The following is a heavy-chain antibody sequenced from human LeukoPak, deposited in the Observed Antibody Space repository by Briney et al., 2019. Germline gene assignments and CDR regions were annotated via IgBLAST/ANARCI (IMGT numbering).Heavy chain of an antibody. D-gene: IGHD1-26*01. J-gene: IGHJ6*02. V-gene: IGHV4-61*01. Sequence: SETLSLTCTVSGGSVSSGSYCWSWIRQPPGKGLEWIGYIYYSGSTNYNPSLKSRVTISVDTSKNQFSLKLSSVTAADTAVYYCATQYSGSFPYYYYGMDVWGQGTTVTVSS. CDR2: IYYSGST. CDR1: GGSVSSGSYC. CDR3: ATQYSGSFPYYYYGMDV.